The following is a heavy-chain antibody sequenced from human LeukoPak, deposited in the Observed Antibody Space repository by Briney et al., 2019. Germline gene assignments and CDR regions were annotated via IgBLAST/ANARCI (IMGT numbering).Heavy chain of an antibody. V-gene: IGHV3-23*01. CDR3: AKEQRIRHCSEGVCMEGYYFDY. CDR2: ISRGGGST. Sequence: PGGSLRLSCTGSGFNFNMFAIDWVRQAPGQGLEWVSSISRGGGSTNYADSVKGRFTISRDKSKNMVILQMNSLRPEDTAVYYCAKEQRIRHCSEGVCMEGYYFDYWGQGTLVTVSS. CDR1: GFNFNMFA. D-gene: IGHD2-8*01. J-gene: IGHJ4*02.